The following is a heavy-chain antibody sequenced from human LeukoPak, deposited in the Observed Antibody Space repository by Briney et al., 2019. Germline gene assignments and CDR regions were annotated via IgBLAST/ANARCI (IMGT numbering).Heavy chain of an antibody. CDR3: AKGDIVVVTGAFDI. CDR2: ISYDGSNK. Sequence: GRSLRLSCAASGFTFSSYGMHWVRQAPGKGLEWVAVISYDGSNKYYADSVKGRFTISRDNSKNTLYLQMNSLRAEDTAVYYCAKGDIVVVTGAFDIWGQGTMVTVS. CDR1: GFTFSSYG. J-gene: IGHJ3*02. V-gene: IGHV3-30*18. D-gene: IGHD2-21*02.